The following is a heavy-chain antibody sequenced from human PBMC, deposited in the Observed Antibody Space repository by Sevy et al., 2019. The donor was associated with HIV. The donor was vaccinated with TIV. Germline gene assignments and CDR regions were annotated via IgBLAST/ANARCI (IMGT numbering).Heavy chain of an antibody. V-gene: IGHV3-7*03. CDR3: ARVESYDFWSGYSPIYYYYYGMDV. CDR1: GFTFSSYW. CDR2: IKQDGSEK. J-gene: IGHJ6*02. Sequence: GGSLRLSCAASGFTFSSYWMNWVRQAPGKGLEWVANIKQDGSEKYYVDSVKGRFTISRDNAKNSLYLQMNSLRAEDTAVYYCARVESYDFWSGYSPIYYYYYGMDVWGQGTTVTVSS. D-gene: IGHD3-3*01.